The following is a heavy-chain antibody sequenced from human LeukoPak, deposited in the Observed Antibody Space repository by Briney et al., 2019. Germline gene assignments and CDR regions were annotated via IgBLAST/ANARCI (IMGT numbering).Heavy chain of an antibody. CDR2: ISSSGDIT. CDR1: GFTFSDYY. J-gene: IGHJ4*02. D-gene: IGHD6-19*01. Sequence: PGGSLRLSCAASGFTFSDYYISWIRQAPGKGLEWVSDISSSGDITSYADSVKGRFTISRDNAKKSLHLQMNSLRAEDSAVYYCARGRYSSGWYYFDYWGQGTLVTVSS. CDR3: ARGRYSSGWYYFDY. V-gene: IGHV3-11*01.